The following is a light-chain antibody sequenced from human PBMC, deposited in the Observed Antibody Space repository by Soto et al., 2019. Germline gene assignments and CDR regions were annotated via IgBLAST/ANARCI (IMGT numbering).Light chain of an antibody. J-gene: IGKJ4*01. CDR1: QSISSY. CDR3: QQSYSTLGGLT. Sequence: DIQMTQSPSSLSASVGDRVTITCRASQSISSYLNWYQQKPGKAPNLLIYAASSLQSGVPSRFSGSGSGTDFTLTISSLQPEDFATYYCQQSYSTLGGLTFGGGTKVEIK. CDR2: AAS. V-gene: IGKV1-39*01.